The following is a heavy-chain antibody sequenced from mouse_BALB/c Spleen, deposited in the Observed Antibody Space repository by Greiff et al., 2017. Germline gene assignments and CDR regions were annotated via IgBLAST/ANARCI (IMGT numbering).Heavy chain of an antibody. J-gene: IGHJ2*01. CDR3: ARSPLGFYFDY. Sequence: EVQRVESGGGLVQPGGSRKLSCAASGFTFSSFGMHWVRQAPEKGLEWVAYISSGSSTIYYADTVKGRFTISRDNPKNTLFLQMTSLRSEDTAMYYCARSPLGFYFDYWGQGTTLTVSS. CDR1: GFTFSSFG. V-gene: IGHV5-17*02. CDR2: ISSGSSTI. D-gene: IGHD6-1*01.